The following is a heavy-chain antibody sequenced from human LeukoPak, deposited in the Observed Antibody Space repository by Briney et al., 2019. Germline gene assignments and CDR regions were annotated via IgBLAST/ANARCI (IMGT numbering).Heavy chain of an antibody. CDR3: VGTTSFSYYYYMDV. CDR2: IRSDGSNK. V-gene: IGHV3-30*02. Sequence: PGGSLRLSCAASGFTFGSYGMHWVRQAPGKWLEWVTFIRSDGSNKYYADSVKGRFSISRDNANNSLYLQMNSLRAEDTAVYYCVGTTSFSYYYYMDVWGKGTTVTISS. D-gene: IGHD2/OR15-2a*01. J-gene: IGHJ6*03. CDR1: GFTFGSYG.